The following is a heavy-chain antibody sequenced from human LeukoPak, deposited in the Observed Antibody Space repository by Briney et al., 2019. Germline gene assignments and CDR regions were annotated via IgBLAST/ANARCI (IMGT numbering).Heavy chain of an antibody. Sequence: SETLSLTCTVSSGSISSYYWSWIRRPPGKGLEWIGYIYYSGSTNYNPSLKSRVTISVDTSKNQFSLKLSSVTAADTAVYYCARGTGFYDSSGHYYWGYFDSWGQGTLVPVSS. V-gene: IGHV4-59*08. CDR2: IYYSGST. CDR1: SGSISSYY. J-gene: IGHJ4*02. D-gene: IGHD3-22*01. CDR3: ARGTGFYDSSGHYYWGYFDS.